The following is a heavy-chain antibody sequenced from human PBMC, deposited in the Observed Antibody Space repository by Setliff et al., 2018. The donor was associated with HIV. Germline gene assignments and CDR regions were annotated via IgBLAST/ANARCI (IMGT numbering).Heavy chain of an antibody. CDR2: IWYDGSNK. V-gene: IGHV3-33*01. CDR3: ARVPYFSFWSGYFDIYGMDV. D-gene: IGHD3-3*01. J-gene: IGHJ6*02. Sequence: SCAASGFTFSSYGMHWVRQAPGKGLEWVAVIWYDGSNKHYADSVKGRFTISRDNSKNTVYLQMTSLRAEDTAVYYCARVPYFSFWSGYFDIYGMDVWGQGTAVTVSS. CDR1: GFTFSSYG.